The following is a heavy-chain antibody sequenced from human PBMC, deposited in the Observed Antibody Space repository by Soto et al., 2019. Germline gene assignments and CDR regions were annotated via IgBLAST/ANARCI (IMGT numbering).Heavy chain of an antibody. CDR2: LKSEAAGGTT. J-gene: IGHJ4*02. D-gene: IGHD3-22*01. Sequence: GGSLRLSCAASVFAFSSAWMSCVRHAPGKGLEWVGRLKSEAAGGTTDYAAPVKGRFTISRDDSKNTLYLQMNSLKTDDTAVYYCSYDSSRGDYWGLGTLLTVSS. V-gene: IGHV3-15*01. CDR1: VFAFSSAW. CDR3: SYDSSRGDY.